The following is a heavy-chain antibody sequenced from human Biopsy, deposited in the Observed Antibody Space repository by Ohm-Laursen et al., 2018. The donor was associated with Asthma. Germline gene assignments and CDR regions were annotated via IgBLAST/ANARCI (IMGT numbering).Heavy chain of an antibody. Sequence: SLRLSCAASGFTFSSYGMHWVRQAPGKGLEWEAVISYDGSNKYYADSVKGRFTISRDNSKNTLYLQMNSLRAEDTAVYYCASQSSGPDFWSGYYYFDYWGQGTLVTVSS. J-gene: IGHJ4*02. D-gene: IGHD3-3*01. CDR3: ASQSSGPDFWSGYYYFDY. CDR1: GFTFSSYG. CDR2: ISYDGSNK. V-gene: IGHV3-30*03.